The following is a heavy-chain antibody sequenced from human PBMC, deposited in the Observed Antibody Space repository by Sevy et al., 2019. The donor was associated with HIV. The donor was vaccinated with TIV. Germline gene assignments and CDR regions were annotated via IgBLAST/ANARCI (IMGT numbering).Heavy chain of an antibody. V-gene: IGHV4-39*01. CDR3: ERHDQHSSGYSDY. CDR1: GGSISSSSYY. Sequence: SETLSLTCTVSGGSISSSSYYWGWIRQPPGKGLEWIGSIYYSGSTYYNPSLKSRVTISVYTSKHQFSLKLRPVTAADTAVYYCERHDQHSSGYSDYWGQGTLVTVSS. CDR2: IYYSGST. D-gene: IGHD3-22*01. J-gene: IGHJ4*02.